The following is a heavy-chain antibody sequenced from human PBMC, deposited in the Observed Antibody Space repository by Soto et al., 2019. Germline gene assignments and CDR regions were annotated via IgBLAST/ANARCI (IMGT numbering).Heavy chain of an antibody. CDR3: ASGAGGRRSSWSISGS. CDR1: GFTFERFT. CDR2: ISASGGSI. D-gene: IGHD6-13*01. Sequence: EVQLVESGGGLVKPGGSLRLSCAASGFTFERFTMHWVRQAPGKGPEWVSCISASGGSIFFAESMKGRVTISRDNAKNSLYLQTGTRAVEETAVHYCASGAGGRRSSWSISGSSGRVALVTV. V-gene: IGHV3-21*01. J-gene: IGHJ5*02.